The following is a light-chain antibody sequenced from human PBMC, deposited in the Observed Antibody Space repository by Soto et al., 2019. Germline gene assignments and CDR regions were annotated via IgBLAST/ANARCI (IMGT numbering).Light chain of an antibody. V-gene: IGLV2-14*03. CDR3: SSLTSTSTLL. CDR1: SNDVGGYNY. Sequence: QSALTQPASVSGSPGQSITISCTGTSNDVGGYNYVSWYQQHPGKAPKLIIYDVSNRPSGVSNRFSGSKSGNTASLTISGLQAEDEADYYCSSLTSTSTLLFGGGTKVTVL. CDR2: DVS. J-gene: IGLJ2*01.